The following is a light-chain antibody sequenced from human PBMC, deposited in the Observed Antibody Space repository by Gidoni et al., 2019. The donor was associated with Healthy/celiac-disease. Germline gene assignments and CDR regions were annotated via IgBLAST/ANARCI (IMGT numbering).Light chain of an antibody. J-gene: IGKJ2*01. V-gene: IGKV3-11*01. CDR2: DAS. Sequence: VFTHSPATLSLSPGERATLSCRARQSVSSYLAWYQQKPGQAPRLLIYDASNRATGIPARFRGSGSGTDFTLTISSLEPEDFAVYYCQQRSNWPRTFGQGTKLEIK. CDR1: QSVSSY. CDR3: QQRSNWPRT.